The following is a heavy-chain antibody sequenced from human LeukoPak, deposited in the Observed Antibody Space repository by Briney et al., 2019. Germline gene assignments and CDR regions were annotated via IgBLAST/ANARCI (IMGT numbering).Heavy chain of an antibody. CDR2: IYYSGST. V-gene: IGHV4-39*01. D-gene: IGHD2-2*01. Sequence: SETLSLTCTVSGGSISSSSYYWGWVRQPPGRGLGWIGSIYYSGSTYYNPSLKGRVTISVDTSKNQFSLKLSSVTAADTAVYYCARPSSKAYNWFDRWGQGTLVTASS. J-gene: IGHJ5*02. CDR1: GGSISSSSYY. CDR3: ARPSSKAYNWFDR.